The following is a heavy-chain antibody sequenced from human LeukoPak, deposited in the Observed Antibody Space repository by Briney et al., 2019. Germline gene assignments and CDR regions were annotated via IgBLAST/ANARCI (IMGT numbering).Heavy chain of an antibody. CDR1: GYSFTSYW. Sequence: SGGSLKISCKGSGYSFTSYWIGWVRQMPGKGLEWMGIIYPGDSDTRYSPSFQGQVTISADKSISTAYLQWSSLKASDTAMYYCARLGLAAYSSSWYGGDYWGQGTLVTVSS. CDR3: ARLGLAAYSSSWYGGDY. CDR2: IYPGDSDT. D-gene: IGHD6-13*01. V-gene: IGHV5-51*01. J-gene: IGHJ4*02.